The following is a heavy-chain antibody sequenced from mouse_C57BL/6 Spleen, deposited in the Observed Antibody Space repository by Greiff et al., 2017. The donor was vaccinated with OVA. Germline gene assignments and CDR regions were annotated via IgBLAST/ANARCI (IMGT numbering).Heavy chain of an antibody. D-gene: IGHD1-1*02. CDR2: IYPGDGDT. V-gene: IGHV1-82*01. Sequence: QVTLKVSGPELVKPGASVKISCKASGYAFSSSWMNWVKQRPGKGLEWIGRIYPGDGDTNYNGKFKGKATLTADKSSSTAYMQLSSLTSEDSAVYFCARGGLGSSWFAYWGQGTLVTVSA. J-gene: IGHJ3*01. CDR3: ARGGLGSSWFAY. CDR1: GYAFSSSW.